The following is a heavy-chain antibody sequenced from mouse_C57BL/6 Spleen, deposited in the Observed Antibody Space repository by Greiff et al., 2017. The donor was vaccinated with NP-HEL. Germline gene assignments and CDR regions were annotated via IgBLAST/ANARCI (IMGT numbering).Heavy chain of an antibody. J-gene: IGHJ3*01. CDR2: IWSGGST. D-gene: IGHD2-4*01. CDR1: GFSLTSYG. V-gene: IGHV2-4*01. Sequence: QVQLQQSGPGLVQPSQSLSITCPVSGFSLTSYGVHWVRQPPGKGLEWLGVIWSGGSTDYNAAFISRLSISKDNSKSQVFFKMNSLQADDTAIYYCAKKDYDYGLAYWGQGTLVTVSA. CDR3: AKKDYDYGLAY.